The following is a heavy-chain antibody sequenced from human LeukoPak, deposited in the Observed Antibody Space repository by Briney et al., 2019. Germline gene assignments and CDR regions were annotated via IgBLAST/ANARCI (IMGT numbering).Heavy chain of an antibody. Sequence: GGSLRLSCAASGXTFSSYAMSWVRQAPGKGLEWVSGISGSGSSTYSADSVKGRFTISRDNSKNTLYLQMNSLRAEDTAVYYCAKVGNDIVATIAYFLLDYWGRGTLVTVSS. D-gene: IGHD5-12*01. CDR1: GXTFSSYA. CDR3: AKVGNDIVATIAYFLLDY. J-gene: IGHJ4*02. V-gene: IGHV3-23*01. CDR2: ISGSGSST.